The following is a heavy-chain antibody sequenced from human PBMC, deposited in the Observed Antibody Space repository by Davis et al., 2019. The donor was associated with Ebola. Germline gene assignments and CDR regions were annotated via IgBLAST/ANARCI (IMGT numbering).Heavy chain of an antibody. D-gene: IGHD2-2*01. J-gene: IGHJ4*02. CDR2: ISAYNGNT. V-gene: IGHV1-18*01. CDR3: ARLAVPGLFDY. CDR1: GYTFTTYG. Sequence: ALVKVSCKASGYTFTTYGISWVRQAPGRGLEWMGWISAYNGNTNYAQKLQGRVTMTTDTSTTTAYMDLRSLRSDDTAVYYCARLAVPGLFDYWGQGTLVTVSS.